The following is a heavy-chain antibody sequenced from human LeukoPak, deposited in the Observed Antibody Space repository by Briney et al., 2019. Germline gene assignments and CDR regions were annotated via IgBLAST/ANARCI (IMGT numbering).Heavy chain of an antibody. CDR1: GFTFSSYA. J-gene: IGHJ6*04. D-gene: IGHD5-18*01. CDR3: VSDSYGIYGMDV. Sequence: GGSLRLSCAASGFTFSSYAMHWVRQAPGKGLEWVAVISYDGSNKYYADSVKGRFTISRDNSKNTLYLQMNSLRAEDTAVYYCVSDSYGIYGMDVWGKGTTVTVSS. CDR2: ISYDGSNK. V-gene: IGHV3-30*04.